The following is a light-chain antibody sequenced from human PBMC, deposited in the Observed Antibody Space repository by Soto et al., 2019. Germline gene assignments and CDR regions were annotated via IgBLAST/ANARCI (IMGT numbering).Light chain of an antibody. CDR1: SSDVGSYNF. V-gene: IGLV2-23*02. Sequence: QSVLTQPASVSGSPGQSIAISCTGTSSDVGSYNFVSWYQEHPGKAPKVMIYEVYKRPSGVSNRFSGSKSGSTASLTISGLQVEDEADYYCCSYAGSSTYVFGTGPKVTVL. J-gene: IGLJ1*01. CDR2: EVY. CDR3: CSYAGSSTYV.